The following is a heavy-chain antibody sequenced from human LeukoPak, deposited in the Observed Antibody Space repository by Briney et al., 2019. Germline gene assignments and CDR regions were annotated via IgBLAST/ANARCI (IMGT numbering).Heavy chain of an antibody. J-gene: IGHJ4*02. CDR1: GFTFSSYA. Sequence: PGGSLRLSCAASGFTFSSYAMSWVRQAPGKGLEWVSGISGSGGSTYYADAVKGRFTISRDNSKNTLYLQMNSLRAEDTAVYYCAKSYAGYYYDSSGHHYVPYYFDYWGQGTLVTVSS. V-gene: IGHV3-23*01. D-gene: IGHD3-22*01. CDR2: ISGSGGST. CDR3: AKSYAGYYYDSSGHHYVPYYFDY.